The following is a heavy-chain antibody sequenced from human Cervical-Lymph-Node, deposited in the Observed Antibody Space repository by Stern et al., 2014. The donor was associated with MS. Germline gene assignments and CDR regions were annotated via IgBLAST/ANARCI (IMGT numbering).Heavy chain of an antibody. J-gene: IGHJ4*02. CDR3: ATGGTWNSYYFDQ. V-gene: IGHV3-53*01. CDR1: GFNVSSHY. Sequence: EDQLVESGGGLIQPGGSLRLSCAVSGFNVSSHYMTWVRQAPGKGLEWVSILYSDEGAYYADSVKGRFTISRDNSKHTLFLQMNSLRAEDTAVYYCATGGTWNSYYFDQWGQGTLVTVSS. D-gene: IGHD1-7*01. CDR2: LYSDEGA.